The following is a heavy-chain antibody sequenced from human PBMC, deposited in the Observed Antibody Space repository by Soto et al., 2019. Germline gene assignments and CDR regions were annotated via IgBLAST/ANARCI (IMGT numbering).Heavy chain of an antibody. CDR3: ARHDRYCGGDCYPNWFDP. D-gene: IGHD2-21*02. CDR1: GYSISSSNW. Sequence: SETLSLTCAVSGYSISSSNWWGWIRQPPGKGLEWIGYIYYSGTTYYNPSLKSRVTMSVDTSKNQFSLKLSSVTAADTAVYYCARHDRYCGGDCYPNWFDPWGQGTLVTVS. V-gene: IGHV4-28*01. J-gene: IGHJ5*02. CDR2: IYYSGTT.